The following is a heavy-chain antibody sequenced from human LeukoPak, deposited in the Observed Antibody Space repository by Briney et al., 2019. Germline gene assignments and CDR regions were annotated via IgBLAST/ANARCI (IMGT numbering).Heavy chain of an antibody. Sequence: PETLSLTRAVSGGSFSGYYWSWIRQPPGKGLEWIGEINHSGSTNYNPSLTRRVTISVNTPKYQFSLKLSTVTAADTAVYYCAARMLTFGGYTFDYWGQGTLVTVSS. CDR1: GGSFSGYY. V-gene: IGHV4-34*01. J-gene: IGHJ4*02. CDR3: AARMLTFGGYTFDY. D-gene: IGHD3-16*01. CDR2: INHSGST.